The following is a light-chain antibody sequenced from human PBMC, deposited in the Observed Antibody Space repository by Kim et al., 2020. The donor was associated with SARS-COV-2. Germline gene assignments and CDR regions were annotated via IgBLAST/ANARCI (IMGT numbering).Light chain of an antibody. CDR2: AAS. CDR1: QGINNF. J-gene: IGKJ4*01. Sequence: SVGDSVTINSRASQGINNFFAWYQQKPWIAPKLLIYAASTLQSGVPSRFSGNGSGTEFTLPITSLQPEDFATYYCQQLNSYPLTFGGGTKVDIK. V-gene: IGKV1-9*01. CDR3: QQLNSYPLT.